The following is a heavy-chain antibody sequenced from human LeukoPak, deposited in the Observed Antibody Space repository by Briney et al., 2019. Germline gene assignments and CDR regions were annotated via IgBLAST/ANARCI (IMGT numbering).Heavy chain of an antibody. J-gene: IGHJ5*02. Sequence: GGSLRLSCAPSGFTVSSNYMSWVRQAPGKGLEWVSVIYSGGSTYYADSVKGRFTISRDNSKNTLYLQMNSLRAEDTAVYYCAREGMTTASFDPWGQGTLVTVSS. CDR3: AREGMTTASFDP. CDR1: GFTVSSNY. D-gene: IGHD4-11*01. CDR2: IYSGGST. V-gene: IGHV3-53*01.